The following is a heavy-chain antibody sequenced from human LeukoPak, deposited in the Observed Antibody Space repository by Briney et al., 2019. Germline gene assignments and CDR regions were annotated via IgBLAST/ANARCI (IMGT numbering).Heavy chain of an antibody. CDR3: ARRDLRSYDSSGPDAFDI. Sequence: GESLKISCKGSGYSFTSYWIGWVRQMPGKGLEWMGIIYPGDSDTRYSPSFQGQVTISADKSISTAYLQWSSLKASDTAMYYCARRDLRSYDSSGPDAFDIWGQGTMVTVSS. D-gene: IGHD3-22*01. V-gene: IGHV5-51*01. J-gene: IGHJ3*02. CDR1: GYSFTSYW. CDR2: IYPGDSDT.